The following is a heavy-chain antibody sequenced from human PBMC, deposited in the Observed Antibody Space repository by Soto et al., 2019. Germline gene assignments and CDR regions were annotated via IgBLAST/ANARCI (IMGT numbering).Heavy chain of an antibody. V-gene: IGHV3-30*03. CDR3: ARDQKRKNYYDSSGYYVWGYYFDY. Sequence: LRLSCAASGFTFSSYGMHWVRQAPGEGLEWVAVISYDGSNKYYADSVKGRFTISRDNSKNTLYLQMNSLRAEDTAVYYCARDQKRKNYYDSSGYYVWGYYFDYWGQGTLVTVSS. CDR1: GFTFSSYG. J-gene: IGHJ4*02. CDR2: ISYDGSNK. D-gene: IGHD3-22*01.